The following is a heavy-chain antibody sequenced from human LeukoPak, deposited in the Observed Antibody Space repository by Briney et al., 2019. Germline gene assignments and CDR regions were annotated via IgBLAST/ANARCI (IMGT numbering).Heavy chain of an antibody. CDR2: ISHNGGST. D-gene: IGHD2-2*01. Sequence: GGSLRLSCSASGFTFSSYAMHWVRQAPGKGLEYVSAISHNGGSTYYAHSVKGRFTISRDNSKNTLYLQLGSLRDEDMAGYYCARERRFCTSTSCYCFFDYWGQGTLVTVSS. V-gene: IGHV3-64*01. CDR1: GFTFSSYA. CDR3: ARERRFCTSTSCYCFFDY. J-gene: IGHJ4*02.